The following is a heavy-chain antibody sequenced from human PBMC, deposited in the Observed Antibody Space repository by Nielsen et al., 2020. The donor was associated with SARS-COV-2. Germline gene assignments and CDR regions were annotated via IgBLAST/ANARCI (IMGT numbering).Heavy chain of an antibody. CDR3: VRDEEDTAMAKGY. D-gene: IGHD5-18*01. CDR1: GVTFSNNA. V-gene: IGHV3-21*01. CDR2: IGGSGTNI. J-gene: IGHJ4*02. Sequence: GGSLRLSCTASGVTFSNNAMTWVRQAPGKGLEWVSSIGGSGTNIYYADSVKGRFTISRDNAKNSLYLQMNSLRADDTAVYYCVRDEEDTAMAKGYWGQGTLVTVSS.